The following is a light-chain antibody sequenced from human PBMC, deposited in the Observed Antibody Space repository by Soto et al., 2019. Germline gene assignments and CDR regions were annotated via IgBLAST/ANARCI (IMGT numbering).Light chain of an antibody. CDR1: QAIRNN. V-gene: IGKV1-17*01. J-gene: IGKJ1*01. CDR2: AAS. Sequence: DIQMTQSPSSLSASIGDRVTITCRASQAIRNNVGWYQQHPGKAPKRLIYAASDLEGGVPSRFSGSASGTEFTLTISSLQPEDFATYYCLQQSSYPQTFGQGTRVEIK. CDR3: LQQSSYPQT.